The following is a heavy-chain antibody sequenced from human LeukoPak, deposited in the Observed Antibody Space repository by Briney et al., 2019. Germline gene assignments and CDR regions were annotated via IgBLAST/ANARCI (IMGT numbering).Heavy chain of an antibody. V-gene: IGHV4-59*01. J-gene: IGHJ4*02. CDR1: GGSISSYY. CDR3: ARGGTVVSFSFDY. Sequence: SETLSLTCTVSGGSISSYYWSWIRQPPGKGLEWIGYTYYSGSTNYNPSLKSRVTISVDTSKNQFSLKLSSVTAADTAVYYCARGGTVVSFSFDYWGQGTLVTVSS. D-gene: IGHD2-15*01. CDR2: TYYSGST.